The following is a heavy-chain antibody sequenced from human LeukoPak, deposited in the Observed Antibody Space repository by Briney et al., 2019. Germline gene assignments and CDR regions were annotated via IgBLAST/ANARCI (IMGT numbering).Heavy chain of an antibody. CDR2: MNPNSGNT. J-gene: IGHJ5*02. CDR1: GYTFTGYD. D-gene: IGHD3-3*01. V-gene: IGHV1-8*01. CDR3: ARVPLGRVTIFGVVRNWFDP. Sequence: ASVKVSCKASGYTFTGYDINWVRQATGQGLEWMGWMNPNSGNTGYAQKFQGRVTMTRNTSISTAYMELSSLRSEDTAVYYCARVPLGRVTIFGVVRNWFDPWGQGTLVTVSS.